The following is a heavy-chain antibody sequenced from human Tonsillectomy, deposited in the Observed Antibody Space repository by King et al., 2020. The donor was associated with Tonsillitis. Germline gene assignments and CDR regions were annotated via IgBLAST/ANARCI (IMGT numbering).Heavy chain of an antibody. Sequence: VQLVESGGGLVKPGGSLRLSCAASGFTFSNYYMSWILQAPGKGLEWVSYISSSVGTIHYADSVKGRFTISRDNAKNSLYLQMNSLRAEDTAVYYCARDDYGGDYYYGMDVWGQGTTVTVSS. CDR3: ARDDYGGDYYYGMDV. D-gene: IGHD4-23*01. V-gene: IGHV3-11*01. CDR2: ISSSVGTI. J-gene: IGHJ6*02. CDR1: GFTFSNYY.